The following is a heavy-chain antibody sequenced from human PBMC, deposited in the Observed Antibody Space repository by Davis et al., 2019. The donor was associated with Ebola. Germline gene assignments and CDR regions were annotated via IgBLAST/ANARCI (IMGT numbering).Heavy chain of an antibody. CDR1: GGSISSGDYY. D-gene: IGHD6-13*01. Sequence: MPGGSLRLSCTVSGGSISSGDYYWSWIRQPPGKGLEWIGYIYYSGRINYNPSLKSRVTILVDTSKNQFSLKLSSVTAADTAVYYCARQVSLAAAGTGFDYWGQGTLVTVSS. V-gene: IGHV4-61*08. J-gene: IGHJ4*02. CDR3: ARQVSLAAAGTGFDY. CDR2: IYYSGRI.